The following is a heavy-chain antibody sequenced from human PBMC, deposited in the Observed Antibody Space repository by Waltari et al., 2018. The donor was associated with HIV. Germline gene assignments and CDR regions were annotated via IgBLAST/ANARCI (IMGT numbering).Heavy chain of an antibody. J-gene: IGHJ6*02. CDR2: MNPNSGNT. CDR1: GYTFINLY. CDR3: ARNSSAKGNRYFYYGLDV. Sequence: QVYLVQSGPEVKRPGASVKISCKAYGYTFINLYVNWVRQAAGQGPEWLGWMNPNSGNTASPYIFEERVTMTTDVSTATAYMEMSGLTPEDTAIYYCARNSSAKGNRYFYYGLDVWGQGTPVTV. D-gene: IGHD3-22*01. V-gene: IGHV1-8*02.